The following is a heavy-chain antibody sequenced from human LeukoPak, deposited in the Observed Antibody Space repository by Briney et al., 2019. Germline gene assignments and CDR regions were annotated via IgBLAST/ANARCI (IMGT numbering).Heavy chain of an antibody. CDR3: ATDQAAYYDFWSGLDY. Sequence: GASVKVSCKVSGYTLTELSMHWVRQAPGKGLGWMGGFDPEDGETIYAQKFQGRVTMTEDTSTDTAYMELSSLRSEDTAVYYCATDQAAYYDFWSGLDYWGQGTLVTVSS. D-gene: IGHD3-3*01. V-gene: IGHV1-24*01. CDR2: FDPEDGET. CDR1: GYTLTELS. J-gene: IGHJ4*02.